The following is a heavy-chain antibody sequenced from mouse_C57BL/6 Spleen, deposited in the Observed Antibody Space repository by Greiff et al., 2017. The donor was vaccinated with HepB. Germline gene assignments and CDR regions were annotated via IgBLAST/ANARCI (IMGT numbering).Heavy chain of an antibody. D-gene: IGHD2-3*01. CDR2: IWNDGST. V-gene: IGHV2-2*01. CDR1: GFSLTSYG. CDR3: AREDGGY. Sequence: QVQLQQSGPGLVQPSQTLSISCTVSGFSLTSYGVHWVRQSPGKGLEWLGVIWNDGSTDYNAAIISRLSIRKDNSKSQVFFKINSLQADETAIYYSAREDGGYWGQGTTLTVSS. J-gene: IGHJ2*01.